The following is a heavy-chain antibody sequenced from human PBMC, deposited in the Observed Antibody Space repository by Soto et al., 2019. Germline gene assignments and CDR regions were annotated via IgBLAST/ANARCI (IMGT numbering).Heavy chain of an antibody. J-gene: IGHJ6*02. CDR1: GATFSRNT. CDR3: ATEDGVRDSALIPAAIDAMDV. CDR2: IIPPFGIT. V-gene: IGHV1-69*08. D-gene: IGHD2-2*02. Sequence: QVQLVQSGAEVEKPGSSVKVSCKASGATFSRNTITWVRQAPGQGLEWIGRIIPPFGITAFAQKFQDRVTITAEKSTTTAYMELSSLRSEDTAVYYCATEDGVRDSALIPAAIDAMDVWGQGTTVTVTS.